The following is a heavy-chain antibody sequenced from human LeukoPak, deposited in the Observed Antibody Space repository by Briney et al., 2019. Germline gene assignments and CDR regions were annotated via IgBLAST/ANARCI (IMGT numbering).Heavy chain of an antibody. CDR3: ARELVAGTNFDS. D-gene: IGHD6-19*01. CDR1: GYTFTGYY. V-gene: IGHV1-2*06. CDR2: INPNSGGT. J-gene: IGHJ4*02. Sequence: ASVKVSCKSSGYTFTGYYMHWVRQAPGQGLEWMGRINPNSGGTNYAQKFQGRVTMTRDTSISTAYMELSRLRSIDTAVYYCARELVAGTNFDSWGQGTLVTVSS.